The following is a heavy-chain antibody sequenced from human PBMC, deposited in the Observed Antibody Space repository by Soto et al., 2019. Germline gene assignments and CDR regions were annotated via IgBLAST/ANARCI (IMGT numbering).Heavy chain of an antibody. J-gene: IGHJ3*02. CDR2: INSGGSST. D-gene: IGHD3-10*01. CDR3: ASLYGSGSYDAFDI. CDR1: GFTFSNYW. V-gene: IGHV3-74*01. Sequence: GGSLRLSCAASGFTFSNYWMHWVRQAPGKGLMWVSRINSGGSSTTYADSVKGRFTISRDNANNSLYLQMNSLRPEDTAVYYCASLYGSGSYDAFDIWGQGTMVTVSS.